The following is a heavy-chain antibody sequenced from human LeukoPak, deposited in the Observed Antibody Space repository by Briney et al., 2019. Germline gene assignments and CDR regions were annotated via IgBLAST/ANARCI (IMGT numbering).Heavy chain of an antibody. CDR2: INHSGST. D-gene: IGHD3-22*01. CDR1: GGSFSGYY. V-gene: IGHV4-34*01. CDR3: ARGATKNYYYDSSGYYRNWFDP. J-gene: IGHJ5*02. Sequence: ASETLSLTCAGYGGSFSGYYWSWIRQPPGKGLEWIGEINHSGSTNYNPSLKSRVTISVDTSKNQSSLKLSSVTAADTAVYYCARGATKNYYYDSSGYYRNWFDPWGQGTLVTVSS.